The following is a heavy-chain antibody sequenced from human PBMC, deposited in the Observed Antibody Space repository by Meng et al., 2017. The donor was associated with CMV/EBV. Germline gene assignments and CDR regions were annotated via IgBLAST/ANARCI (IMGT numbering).Heavy chain of an antibody. CDR1: GLTVRRGY. J-gene: IGHJ4*02. V-gene: IGHV3-66*02. D-gene: IGHD3-10*01. Sequence: LYCAASGLTVRRGYMAWVRQAPGKGLEWVSIIYTGGSTAYGDSVKGRFTISRDISKNTVYLQMNSLRPEDTALYYCARDSGAAGIDYWGQGTLVTVSS. CDR3: ARDSGAAGIDY. CDR2: IYTGGST.